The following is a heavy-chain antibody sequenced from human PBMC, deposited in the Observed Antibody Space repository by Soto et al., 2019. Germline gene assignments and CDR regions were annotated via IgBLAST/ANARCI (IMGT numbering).Heavy chain of an antibody. D-gene: IGHD3-10*02. V-gene: IGHV3-33*06. CDR3: AKDQLYIRGVIHNWLVP. J-gene: IGHJ5*02. Sequence: GGSLRLSCAAPGFTFSSECMHWVRQAPGKGLEWVAVIWYDGSNKYYADSVKGRFTISRDNSKNTLYLQMNSLRAEDTAVYYCAKDQLYIRGVIHNWLVPWGQGTLVTVSS. CDR2: IWYDGSNK. CDR1: GFTFSSEC.